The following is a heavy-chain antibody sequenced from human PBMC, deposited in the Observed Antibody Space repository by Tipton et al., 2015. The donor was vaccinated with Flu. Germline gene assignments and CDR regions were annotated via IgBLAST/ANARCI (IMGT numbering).Heavy chain of an antibody. CDR1: GFTFSYYG. J-gene: IGHJ3*02. Sequence: SLRLSCAASGFTFSYYGMNWVRLAPGKGLEWVSFISSSGSHIYYADSVRGRFTVSRDDAKNSLSLQMRSLRAEDTAVYYCAREWVDYYDITEGDALDIWGQGTMVAVSS. D-gene: IGHD3-9*01. V-gene: IGHV3-21*01. CDR2: ISSSGSHI. CDR3: AREWVDYYDITEGDALDI.